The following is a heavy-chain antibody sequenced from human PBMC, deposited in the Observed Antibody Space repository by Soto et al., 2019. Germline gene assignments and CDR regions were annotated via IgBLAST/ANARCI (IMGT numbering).Heavy chain of an antibody. J-gene: IGHJ3*02. CDR3: ARGLNLNYHAFDI. CDR2: IIPIFGTA. Sequence: QVQLVQSGAEVKKPGSSVKVSCKASGGTFSSYAISWVRQAPGQGLEWMGGIIPIFGTANYAQQFQGRVTITADESTSTAYMELSSLRSEDTDVEYWARGLNLNYHAFDIWGQGTMVTVSS. V-gene: IGHV1-69*01. CDR1: GGTFSSYA. D-gene: IGHD1-7*01.